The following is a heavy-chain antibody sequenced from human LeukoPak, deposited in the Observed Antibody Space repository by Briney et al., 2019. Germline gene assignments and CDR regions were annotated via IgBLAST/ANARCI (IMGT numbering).Heavy chain of an antibody. Sequence: GGSLRLSCAASGFTFSSYWMHWVRQAPGKGLVWVSRINSDGSSTSYADSVKGRFTISRDNAKNTLYLQMNSLRAEDTAVYYCARDPLNDSSGYYNFGGGQGTLVTVSS. D-gene: IGHD3-22*01. CDR3: ARDPLNDSSGYYNFG. CDR1: GFTFSSYW. CDR2: INSDGSST. J-gene: IGHJ4*02. V-gene: IGHV3-74*01.